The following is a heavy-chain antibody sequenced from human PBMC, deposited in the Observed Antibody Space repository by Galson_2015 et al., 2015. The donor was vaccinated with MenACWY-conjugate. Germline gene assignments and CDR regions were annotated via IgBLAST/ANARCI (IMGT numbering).Heavy chain of an antibody. V-gene: IGHV3-23*01. CDR3: VKDGLRYIIVH. J-gene: IGHJ4*02. Sequence: SLRLSCATSGFTFSTYAMSWVRQAPGMGLEWVSGITGSGDSTHYADSVKGRFTISRDNSKNMLYLRMSSLRADDTAVYYCVKDGLRYIIVHWGQGTLVTVSS. CDR2: ITGSGDST. CDR1: GFTFSTYA. D-gene: IGHD2/OR15-2a*01.